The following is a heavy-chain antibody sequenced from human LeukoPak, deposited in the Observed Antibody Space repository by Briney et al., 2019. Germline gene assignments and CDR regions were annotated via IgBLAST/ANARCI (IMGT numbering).Heavy chain of an antibody. CDR3: ARVLVSLNIVVVPAAIGGFAP. CDR2: IYHSGST. J-gene: IGHJ5*02. V-gene: IGHV4-38-2*02. CDR1: GYSISRGYY. D-gene: IGHD2-2*01. Sequence: SETLSLTCTVSGYSISRGYYWGWIRQPPGKGREWIGRIYHSGSTYYNPSLKSRVTISVDTSKNQFSLKLSSGTAAGTAVYYCARVLVSLNIVVVPAAIGGFAPWGQGTLVTVS.